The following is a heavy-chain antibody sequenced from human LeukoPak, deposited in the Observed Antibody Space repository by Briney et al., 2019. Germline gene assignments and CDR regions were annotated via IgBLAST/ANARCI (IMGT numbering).Heavy chain of an antibody. V-gene: IGHV1-8*01. J-gene: IGHJ5*02. D-gene: IGHD1-26*01. CDR3: ARDIAGATKGGWFDT. Sequence: GASVKVSCKASGYTFTNYVINWVRQAIGQGLEWMGWMNPNSGNTGYAQKFQGRVTMTWNTSISTAYMELSSLISEDTALYYCARDIAGATKGGWFDTWGQGTPVTVSS. CDR2: MNPNSGNT. CDR1: GYTFTNYV.